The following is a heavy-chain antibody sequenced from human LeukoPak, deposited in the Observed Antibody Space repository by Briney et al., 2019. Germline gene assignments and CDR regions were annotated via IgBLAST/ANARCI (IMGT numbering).Heavy chain of an antibody. D-gene: IGHD3-9*01. J-gene: IGHJ6*02. Sequence: GGSLRLSCAASGITVSTFWMHWVRQAPGEGLVWVSRINTDGSVTNYADSVEGRFTISRDNAKNMLYLQMNSLRAEDTAVYYCARDTTIFQNTYGMDVWGQGTTVTVSS. CDR3: ARDTTIFQNTYGMDV. V-gene: IGHV3-74*01. CDR2: INTDGSVT. CDR1: GITVSTFW.